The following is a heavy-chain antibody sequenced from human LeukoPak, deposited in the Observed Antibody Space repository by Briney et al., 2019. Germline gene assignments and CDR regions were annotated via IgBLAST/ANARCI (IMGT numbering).Heavy chain of an antibody. Sequence: GGSLRLSCAASGFTFSSYAMSWVRQAPGKGLEWVSAISGSGGSTYYADSVKGRFTISRDNSKNTLYLQMNSLRAEDTAVYYCAKAQAVGGYSSGWYGLGVDYWGQGTLVTVSS. J-gene: IGHJ4*02. V-gene: IGHV3-23*01. CDR1: GFTFSSYA. CDR2: ISGSGGST. CDR3: AKAQAVGGYSSGWYGLGVDY. D-gene: IGHD6-19*01.